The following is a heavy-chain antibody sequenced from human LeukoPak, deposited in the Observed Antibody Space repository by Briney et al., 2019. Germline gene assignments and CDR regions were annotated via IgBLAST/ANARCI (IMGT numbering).Heavy chain of an antibody. Sequence: PGGSLRLSCAASGFTVSSIHMVWVRQAPGKGLEWVSVTYTGGNSYYADSVKGRFIISRDISKNTLYLQMNSLKTEDTAVYYCTTDYGDYGHYYYGMDVWGQGTTVTVSS. CDR1: GFTVSSIH. CDR2: TYTGGNS. J-gene: IGHJ6*02. CDR3: TTDYGDYGHYYYGMDV. D-gene: IGHD4-17*01. V-gene: IGHV3-53*01.